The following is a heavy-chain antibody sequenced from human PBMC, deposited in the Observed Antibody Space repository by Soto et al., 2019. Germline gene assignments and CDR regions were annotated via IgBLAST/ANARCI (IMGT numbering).Heavy chain of an antibody. V-gene: IGHV3-23*01. CDR1: GFTFSSYA. CDR2: ISGSGGST. CDR3: AKDGRYYYDSSGDGSYYYYYGMDV. D-gene: IGHD3-22*01. Sequence: EVQLLESGGGLVQPGGSLRLSCVASGFTFSSYAMSWVRQAPGKGLEWVSAISGSGGSTYYADSVKGRFTISRDNSKNTLYLQMNSLRAEDTAVYYCAKDGRYYYDSSGDGSYYYYYGMDVWGQGTTVTVSS. J-gene: IGHJ6*02.